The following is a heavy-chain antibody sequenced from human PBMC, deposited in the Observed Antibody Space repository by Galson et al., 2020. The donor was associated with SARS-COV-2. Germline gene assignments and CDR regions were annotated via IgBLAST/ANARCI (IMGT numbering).Heavy chain of an antibody. CDR2: FYPGDSDT. D-gene: IGHD3-3*01. V-gene: IGHV5-51*01. Sequence: KIGESLKISCQGSGYSFTNYWIGWVRQMPGKGLEWLGIFYPGDSDTRYSPSFQGQVTISADKSTRTAYLQWSSLKASDSAMYYCARLPTAHFDFWSGYFPHYFDYWGQGTLVTVSS. J-gene: IGHJ4*02. CDR1: GYSFTNYW. CDR3: ARLPTAHFDFWSGYFPHYFDY.